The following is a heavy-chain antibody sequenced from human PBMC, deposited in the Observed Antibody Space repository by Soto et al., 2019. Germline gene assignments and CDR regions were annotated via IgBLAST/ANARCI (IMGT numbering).Heavy chain of an antibody. CDR1: GGTYSSYP. D-gene: IGHD5-12*01. CDR2: IIPIFGTA. J-gene: IGHJ5*02. CDR3: GRSGYSGYDVS. Sequence: SVKRYRTASGGTYSSYPVGRGRQDPGQGLEWMGGIIPIFGTANYAQKFQGRVTITADESTSTAYMELSSLRSEDTAVYYCGRSGYSGYDVSLGQGTLDTVSS. V-gene: IGHV1-69*13.